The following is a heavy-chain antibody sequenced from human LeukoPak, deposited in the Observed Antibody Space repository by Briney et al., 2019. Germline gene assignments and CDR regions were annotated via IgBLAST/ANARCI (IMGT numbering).Heavy chain of an antibody. Sequence: GGSLRLSCAASGFTFSSYAMSWVRQAPGKGLEWVSAISGSGGSTYYADSVTGRFTISRDNSKNTLYLQMNSLRAEDTAVYYCAKAPNIVVVPAASYYYGMDVWGQGTTVTVSS. CDR1: GFTFSSYA. J-gene: IGHJ6*02. CDR2: ISGSGGST. CDR3: AKAPNIVVVPAASYYYGMDV. D-gene: IGHD2-2*01. V-gene: IGHV3-23*01.